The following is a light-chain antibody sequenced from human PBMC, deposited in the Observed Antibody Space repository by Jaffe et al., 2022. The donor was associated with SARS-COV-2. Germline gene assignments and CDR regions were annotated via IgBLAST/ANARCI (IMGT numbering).Light chain of an antibody. CDR3: QQCDDLPLT. V-gene: IGKV1-33*01. CDR1: QAIEKC. CDR2: DAS. Sequence: DIQMTQSPSSLSASVGDRVIITCQASQAIEKCINWFQQQPGKAPKPLIYDASNLEVGVPSRFSGSGSGTDFTFTISSLQPEDFATYFCQQCDDLPLTFGEGTKVEIK. J-gene: IGKJ4*01.